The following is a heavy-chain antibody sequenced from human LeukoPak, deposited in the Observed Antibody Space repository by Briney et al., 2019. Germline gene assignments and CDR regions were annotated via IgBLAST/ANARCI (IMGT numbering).Heavy chain of an antibody. Sequence: WASVKVSCKASGYTFTGQYLHWVRQAPGQGLEWMGWINPNGGDTNYAHTFQGRVTMTRDTSISTAYMVRSRLTSEDTAVYYCATGSGTYSPDYWGQGTLVTVSS. D-gene: IGHD3-10*01. V-gene: IGHV1-2*02. J-gene: IGHJ4*02. CDR1: GYTFTGQY. CDR2: INPNGGDT. CDR3: ATGSGTYSPDY.